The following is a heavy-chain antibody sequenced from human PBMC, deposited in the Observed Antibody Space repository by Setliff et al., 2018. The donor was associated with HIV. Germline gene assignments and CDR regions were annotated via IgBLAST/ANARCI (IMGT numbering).Heavy chain of an antibody. CDR2: ISGTGTYR. V-gene: IGHV3-21*01. CDR1: GFNFSTYS. Sequence: PGGSLRLSCTTSGFNFSTYSIDWVRQAPGKGLEWVASISGTGTYRYYGDSLKGRFTVSRDNAKNSVFLQMENLGAEDTATYYCARDPQSRTQVWVRASDIWGQGTMVTVSS. CDR3: ARDPQSRTQVWVRASDI. D-gene: IGHD3-10*01. J-gene: IGHJ3*02.